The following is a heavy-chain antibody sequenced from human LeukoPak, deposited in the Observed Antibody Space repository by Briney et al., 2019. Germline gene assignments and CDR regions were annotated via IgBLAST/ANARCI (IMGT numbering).Heavy chain of an antibody. CDR2: INHSGST. V-gene: IGHV4-34*01. CDR3: ASRLDGYYSRPFDY. D-gene: IGHD5-24*01. CDR1: GGSFSGYY. J-gene: IGHJ4*02. Sequence: SETLSLTCAVYGGSFSGYYWSWIRQPPGKGLEWIGQINHSGSTNYNPSLKSRVTISVDTSKNQFSLKLSSVTAADTAVYYCASRLDGYYSRPFDYWGQGTLVTVSS.